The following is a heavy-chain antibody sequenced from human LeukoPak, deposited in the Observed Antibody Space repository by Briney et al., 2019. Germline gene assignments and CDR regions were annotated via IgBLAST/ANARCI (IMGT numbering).Heavy chain of an antibody. J-gene: IGHJ4*02. CDR3: AKDHGEYYDSSGYYDY. CDR1: GGPFYSYA. Sequence: GASVKVLCKASGGPFYSYAISWVPPAPGQGLEWMGKHLPILGMENYPQMLQSRVTLTGDKSPHTAYTELNRLRSEDTAVYYCAKDHGEYYDSSGYYDYWGQGTLVTVSS. V-gene: IGHV1-69*04. D-gene: IGHD3-22*01. CDR2: HLPILGME.